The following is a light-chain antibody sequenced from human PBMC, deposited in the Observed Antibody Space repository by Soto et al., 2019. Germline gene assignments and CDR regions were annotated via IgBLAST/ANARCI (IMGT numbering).Light chain of an antibody. J-gene: IGKJ4*01. Sequence: EIVMTQSPATLSVSPGERATLSCRASQSVSSSLAWYQQKPGQAPRLLIYGASTRATGIPARFSGSGSGTEFTLTISSLESEAFAVYYCQQYNNWPLLTFGGGTKVEIK. V-gene: IGKV3-15*01. CDR1: QSVSSS. CDR3: QQYNNWPLLT. CDR2: GAS.